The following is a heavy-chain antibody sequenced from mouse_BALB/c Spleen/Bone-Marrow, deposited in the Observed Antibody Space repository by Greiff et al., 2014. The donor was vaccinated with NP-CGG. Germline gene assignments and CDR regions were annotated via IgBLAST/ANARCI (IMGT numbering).Heavy chain of an antibody. CDR3: ARWVPYWEFAY. CDR1: GYTFSSYW. D-gene: IGHD4-1*01. Sequence: QVQLQQSGVELMKPGASVKISCKATGYTFSSYWIEWVKQRPGHGLEWIGEILPGSGSTNYNEKFKGKATFTADTSSNTAYMQLSSLTSEDSAVYYCARWVPYWEFAYWGQGTLVTVSA. J-gene: IGHJ3*01. CDR2: ILPGSGST. V-gene: IGHV1-9*01.